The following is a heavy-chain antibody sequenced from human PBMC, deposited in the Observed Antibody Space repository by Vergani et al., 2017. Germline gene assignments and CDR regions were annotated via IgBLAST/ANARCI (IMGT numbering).Heavy chain of an antibody. J-gene: IGHJ6*03. CDR2: IYHTGRP. CDR3: ARVNTETNGHLYYYYYMDV. V-gene: IGHV4-34*01. CDR1: GGSFTSYH. Sequence: QVQLQQWGGGLLKPSETLSLTCVVNGGSFTSYHWTWIRQSPGEGLEWVGDIYHTGRPDYNPSLKSRLTMSVDKSRNQFSLTLNSVTATDTAIYFCARVNTETNGHLYYYYYMDVWGQGIAVTVS. D-gene: IGHD4-11*01.